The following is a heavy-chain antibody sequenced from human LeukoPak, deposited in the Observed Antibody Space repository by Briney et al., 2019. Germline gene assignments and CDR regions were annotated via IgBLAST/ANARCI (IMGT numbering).Heavy chain of an antibody. CDR3: ARDRGGSSGWSESFEY. Sequence: PSETLSLTCTVSGGSISSYYWSWIRQSPGKGLEWIGYLYHSETTKYNPSLKSRVTISVDTSKNQLSLHLTSVTAADTAVYYCARDRGGSSGWSESFEYWGQGTLVTVSS. CDR2: LYHSETT. CDR1: GGSISSYY. V-gene: IGHV4-59*01. D-gene: IGHD6-19*01. J-gene: IGHJ4*02.